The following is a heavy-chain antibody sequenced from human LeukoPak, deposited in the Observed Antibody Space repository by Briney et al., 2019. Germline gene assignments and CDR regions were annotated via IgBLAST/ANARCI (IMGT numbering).Heavy chain of an antibody. Sequence: PGGSLRLSCAASGFTFDDYGLSWVRQAPGKGLEWVSGINWNGGSTGYADSVKGRFTISRDNAKNPLYLQMNSLRAEDTALYYCSRDKFGERYGSNWYVDYWGQGTLVTVSS. D-gene: IGHD6-13*01. CDR1: GFTFDDYG. CDR3: SRDKFGERYGSNWYVDY. V-gene: IGHV3-20*04. CDR2: INWNGGST. J-gene: IGHJ4*02.